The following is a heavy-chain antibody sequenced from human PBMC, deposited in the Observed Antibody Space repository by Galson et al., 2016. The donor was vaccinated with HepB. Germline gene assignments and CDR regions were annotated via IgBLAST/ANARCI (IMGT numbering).Heavy chain of an antibody. CDR2: VQSKTDGGTI. J-gene: IGHJ6*04. Sequence: SLRLSCAVSGFTFRNVWMSWVRQAPGKGLECVGRVQSKTDGGTIDYAAPVKGRLTISRDDSKNTLYLQMNSLKSEDTAIYYCTTDSDPRSSYYYYYYTMDVWGKGTTVTVSS. D-gene: IGHD6-19*01. CDR3: TTDSDPRSSYYYYYYTMDV. CDR1: GFTFRNVW. V-gene: IGHV3-15*01.